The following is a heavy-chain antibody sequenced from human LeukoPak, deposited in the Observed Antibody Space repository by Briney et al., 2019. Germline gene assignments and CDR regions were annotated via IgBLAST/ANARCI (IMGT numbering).Heavy chain of an antibody. CDR1: GFTFSSHS. J-gene: IGHJ4*02. CDR3: ARDNGGYCSGGSCSYYFDY. D-gene: IGHD2-15*01. Sequence: GGSLRLSCAASGFTFSSHSMTWVRQAPGKGLEWVSSISSSSSYIYYADSVKGRFTISRDNAKNSLYLQMNSLRAEDTAVYYCARDNGGYCSGGSCSYYFDYWGQGTLVTVSS. V-gene: IGHV3-21*01. CDR2: ISSSSSYI.